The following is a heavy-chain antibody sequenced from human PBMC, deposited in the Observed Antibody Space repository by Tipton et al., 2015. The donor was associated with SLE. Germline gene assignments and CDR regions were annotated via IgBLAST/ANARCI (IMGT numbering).Heavy chain of an antibody. CDR2: IIGSGGNT. J-gene: IGHJ4*02. CDR1: GFTFSSYA. V-gene: IGHV3-23*01. CDR3: AKEGPYAFWDGSFDY. Sequence: GSLRLSCSASGFTFSSYAMSWVRQAPGKGLEWVSTIIGSGGNTYYADSVKGRFTISRHNSKNTVYLQMKTLRAEDTTVYYCAKEGPYAFWDGSFDYWGQGMLVTVSS. D-gene: IGHD3-3*01.